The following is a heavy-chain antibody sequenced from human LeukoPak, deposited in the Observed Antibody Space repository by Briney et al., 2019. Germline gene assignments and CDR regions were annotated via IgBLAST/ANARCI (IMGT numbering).Heavy chain of an antibody. CDR3: AREAASTFDY. D-gene: IGHD5/OR15-5a*01. V-gene: IGHV6-1*01. J-gene: IGHJ4*02. Sequence: PSQTLSLTCAISGDSVSSNNGAWNWIRQSPSGGLEWLGRTYYRSKWYYDYAVSVRSRITINPDTSKNQFSLQLNSVTPEDTAVYFCAREAASTFDYWGQGTLVTVSS. CDR1: GDSVSSNNGA. CDR2: TYYRSKWYY.